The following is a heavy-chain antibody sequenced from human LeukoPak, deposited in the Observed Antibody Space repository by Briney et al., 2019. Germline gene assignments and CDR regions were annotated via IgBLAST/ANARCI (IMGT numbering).Heavy chain of an antibody. CDR2: INSDGTNT. J-gene: IGHJ4*02. Sequence: PGGSQRLSCAASGFDFNTYWMDWVRQVPGKGLVWVSRINSDGTNTIYADSVKGRFTISRDNAKNTLSLQMTSLRAEDTAVYYCVRAGYRDAYNLWGQGTLVTVSS. V-gene: IGHV3-74*01. CDR3: VRAGYRDAYNL. CDR1: GFDFNTYW. D-gene: IGHD5-24*01.